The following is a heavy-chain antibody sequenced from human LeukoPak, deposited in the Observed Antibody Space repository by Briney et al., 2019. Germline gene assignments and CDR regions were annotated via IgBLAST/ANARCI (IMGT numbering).Heavy chain of an antibody. CDR2: IRYDGSNK. J-gene: IGHJ4*02. CDR1: GFTFSSYG. CDR3: ARSSGHTSDY. V-gene: IGHV3-30*02. Sequence: GGSLRLSCAASGFTFSSYGMHWVRQAPGKGLEWVAFIRYDGSNKYYADSVKGRFTISRDNAKNSLYLQMNSLRVEDTAIYYCARSSGHTSDYWGQGTLATVSS.